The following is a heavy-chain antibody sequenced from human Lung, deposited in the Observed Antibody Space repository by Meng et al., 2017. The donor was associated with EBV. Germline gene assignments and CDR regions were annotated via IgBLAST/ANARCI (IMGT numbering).Heavy chain of an antibody. J-gene: IGHJ4*02. CDR3: ARVGAYCGGDCYHPR. V-gene: IGHV4-4*02. D-gene: IGHD2-21*02. CDR2: IYHSGST. Sequence: QAQLQGSGPGLVKPAGTLSLTCAVSGGSLSSRNWWSWVRQPPGKGLEWIGEIYHSGSTNYNPSLKSRVTISVDESKNQFSLRLSSVTAADTAVYYCARVGAYCGGDCYHPRWGQGTLVTVSS. CDR1: GGSLSSRNW.